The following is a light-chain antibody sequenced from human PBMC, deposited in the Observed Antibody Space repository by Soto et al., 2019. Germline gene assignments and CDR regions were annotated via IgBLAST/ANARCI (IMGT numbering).Light chain of an antibody. CDR3: QQYDNLPIT. CDR2: LVS. J-gene: IGKJ5*01. Sequence: DVVLTQSPLSLPVTLGQPASISCWSSQSLVYSNGNTYLNWFHQRPGQSPRRLIYLVSNRDSGVPDRFSGSGSGTDFTLKISRVEAEDVATYYCQQYDNLPITFGQGTRLEIK. CDR1: QSLVYSNGNTY. V-gene: IGKV2-30*01.